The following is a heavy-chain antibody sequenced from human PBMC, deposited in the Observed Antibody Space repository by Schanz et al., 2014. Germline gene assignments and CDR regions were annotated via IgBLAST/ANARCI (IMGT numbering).Heavy chain of an antibody. CDR1: GGTFSSFG. Sequence: VQLEQSGAAVKKPGSSVKVSCKASGGTFSSFGINWVRQAPGQGLEWMGRIIPSLGLAKYEQKFQDKVTITADTSTTTADMELSGLRAEDTAVYYCARAKRFGDMDVWGQGTTVTVSS. J-gene: IGHJ6*02. D-gene: IGHD3-10*01. CDR3: ARAKRFGDMDV. V-gene: IGHV1-69*04. CDR2: IIPSLGLA.